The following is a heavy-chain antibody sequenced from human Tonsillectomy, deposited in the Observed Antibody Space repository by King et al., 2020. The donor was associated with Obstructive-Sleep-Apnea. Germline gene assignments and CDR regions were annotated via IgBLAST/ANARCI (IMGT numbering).Heavy chain of an antibody. CDR1: GFTFSAYA. D-gene: IGHD3-10*01. J-gene: IGHJ4*02. Sequence: HVQLVESGGGVVQPGRSLRLSCAASGFTFSAYAIHWVRQAPGKGLEWVAVISYDGTDKFYADSVKGRFTISRDNSKNTLYLQMYGLRPEETAVYYCARAVLTMIRGVIAYWGQGTLVTVSS. CDR2: ISYDGTDK. CDR3: ARAVLTMIRGVIAY. V-gene: IGHV3-30*01.